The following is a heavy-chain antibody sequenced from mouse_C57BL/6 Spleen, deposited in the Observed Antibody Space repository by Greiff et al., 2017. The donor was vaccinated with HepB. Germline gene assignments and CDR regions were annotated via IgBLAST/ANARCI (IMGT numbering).Heavy chain of an antibody. D-gene: IGHD2-12*01. Sequence: QVHVKQSGAELVRPGSSVKLSCKASGYTFTSYWMHWVKQRPIQGLEWIGNIDPSDSETHYNQKFKDKATLTVDKSSSTAYMQLSSLTSEDSAVYYWARGGPYDGDWWAYWGQGTLVTVSA. J-gene: IGHJ3*01. CDR1: GYTFTSYW. CDR2: IDPSDSET. V-gene: IGHV1-52*01. CDR3: ARGGPYDGDWWAY.